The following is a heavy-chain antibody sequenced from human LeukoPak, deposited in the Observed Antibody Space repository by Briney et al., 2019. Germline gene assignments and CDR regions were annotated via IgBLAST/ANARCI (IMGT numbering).Heavy chain of an antibody. CDR1: W. V-gene: IGHV3-15*07. CDR2: IKSKSDGGTT. Sequence: WXXXVRQAPGKXLEWVGRIKSKSDGGTTDYAAPVKGRFTISRDDSKNTLSLQMDSLKTEDTAVYYCTKSIGINRWLIDYWGQGTLVTVSS. D-gene: IGHD3-9*01. CDR3: TKSIGINRWLIDY. J-gene: IGHJ4*02.